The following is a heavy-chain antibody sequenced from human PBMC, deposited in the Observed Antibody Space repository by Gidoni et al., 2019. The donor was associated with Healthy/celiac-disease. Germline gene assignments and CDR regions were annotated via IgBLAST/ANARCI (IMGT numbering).Heavy chain of an antibody. Sequence: EWVAVISYDGSIKYYADSVKGRFTISRDNSKNPLYLQMNSLSVADTDVYYCAKDLRVNGARDYYMDVWGKGTPVNVSS. V-gene: IGHV3-30*18. J-gene: IGHJ6*03. CDR3: AKDLRVNGARDYYMDV. D-gene: IGHD1-26*01. CDR2: ISYDGSIK.